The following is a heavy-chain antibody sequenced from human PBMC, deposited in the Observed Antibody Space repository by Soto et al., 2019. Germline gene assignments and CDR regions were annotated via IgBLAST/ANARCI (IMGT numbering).Heavy chain of an antibody. CDR1: GFTLSFYA. CDR2: VSYDGRNA. Sequence: RGSLRLSCTVSGFTLSFYAMHWVRQAPGKGLEWMAVVSYDGRNAYYADSVKGRFKISRDTSKNTLYLQMNSLRPEDTAVYYCARDGPLRFRWPAHIDFWGQGTLVTVSS. CDR3: ARDGPLRFRWPAHIDF. V-gene: IGHV3-30*04. D-gene: IGHD3-3*01. J-gene: IGHJ4*01.